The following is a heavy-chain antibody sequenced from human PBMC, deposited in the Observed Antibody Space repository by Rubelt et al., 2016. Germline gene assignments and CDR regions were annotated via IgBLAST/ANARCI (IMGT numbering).Heavy chain of an antibody. J-gene: IGHJ4*02. D-gene: IGHD3-16*01. Sequence: EVQLVESGGGLVQPGGSLKLSCAASGFTFSGSAMHWVRQASGKGLEWVGRIRRKANNYAMAYASSVKGRFTISRDDSKNTAYLQMNSLKTEDTAVYYCTTQEGRGNFWGQGTLVTVSS. CDR3: TTQEGRGNF. CDR1: GFTFSGSA. CDR2: IRRKANNYAM. V-gene: IGHV3-73*01.